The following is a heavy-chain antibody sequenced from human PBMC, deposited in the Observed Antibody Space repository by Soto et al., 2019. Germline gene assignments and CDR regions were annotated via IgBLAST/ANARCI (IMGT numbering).Heavy chain of an antibody. J-gene: IGHJ4*02. CDR2: ISGSGGST. CDR3: AKLWGCSGGSCYSRDFDY. D-gene: IGHD2-15*01. CDR1: GFTFSSYA. V-gene: IGHV3-23*01. Sequence: EVQLLESGGGLVQPGGSLRLSCAASGFTFSSYAMSWVRQAPGKGLKWVSAISGSGGSTYYADSVKGRFTISRDNSKNTLYLQMNSLRAEDTAVYYCAKLWGCSGGSCYSRDFDYWGQGTLVTVSS.